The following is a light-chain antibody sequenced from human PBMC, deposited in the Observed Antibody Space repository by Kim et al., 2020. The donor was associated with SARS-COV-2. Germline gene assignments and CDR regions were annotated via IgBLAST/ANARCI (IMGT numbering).Light chain of an antibody. CDR1: SGYSSYT. V-gene: IGLV4-69*02. J-gene: IGLJ3*02. CDR2: LKSDGSH. CDR3: QTWVTGAWV. Sequence: AAVTLTCTLSSGYSSYTIAWHQQQPEKGPRYLMQLKSDGSHSKGDGIPDRFSGSSSGAERYLTISSLQSEDEADYYCQTWVTGAWVFGGGTQLTV.